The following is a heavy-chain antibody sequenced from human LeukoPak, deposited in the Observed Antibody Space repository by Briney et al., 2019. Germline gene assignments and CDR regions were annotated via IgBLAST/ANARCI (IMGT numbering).Heavy chain of an antibody. J-gene: IGHJ4*02. CDR1: GYTFTSYG. Sequence: ASVKVSCKASGYTFTSYGISWVRQAPGQGLEWMGRISAYNGNTNYAQKLQGRVTMTTGTSTSTAYMELRSLRSDDTAVYYCARDLRNYDSSGYYSFDYWGQGTLVTVSS. V-gene: IGHV1-18*01. D-gene: IGHD3-22*01. CDR3: ARDLRNYDSSGYYSFDY. CDR2: ISAYNGNT.